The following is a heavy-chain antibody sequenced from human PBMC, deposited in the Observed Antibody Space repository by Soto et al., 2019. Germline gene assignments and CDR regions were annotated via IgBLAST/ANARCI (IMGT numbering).Heavy chain of an antibody. CDR1: GFIFSSYA. J-gene: IGHJ4*02. D-gene: IGHD1-7*01. CDR3: AREYGITGTTFDY. Sequence: QVQLVESGGGVVQPGRSLRLSCAASGFIFSSYAMHWVRQAPGKGLDWVAVISYDGSNKYYADSVKGRFTISRDNSKNTLYLQINSLRAEDSAVYYCAREYGITGTTFDYWGQGTLVTVSS. V-gene: IGHV3-30-3*01. CDR2: ISYDGSNK.